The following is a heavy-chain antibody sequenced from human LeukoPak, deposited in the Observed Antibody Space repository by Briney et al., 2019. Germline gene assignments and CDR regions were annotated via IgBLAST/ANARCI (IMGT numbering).Heavy chain of an antibody. CDR2: ISGSGGST. J-gene: IGHJ4*02. D-gene: IGHD6-13*01. CDR3: ARGGVLYSSSWYGGY. V-gene: IGHV3-23*01. Sequence: GGSLRLSCAASGFTFSSYAMSWVRQAPGKGLEWVSAISGSGGSTYYADSVKGRFTISRDNSKNTLYLQMNSLRAEDTAVYYCARGGVLYSSSWYGGYWGQGALVTVSS. CDR1: GFTFSSYA.